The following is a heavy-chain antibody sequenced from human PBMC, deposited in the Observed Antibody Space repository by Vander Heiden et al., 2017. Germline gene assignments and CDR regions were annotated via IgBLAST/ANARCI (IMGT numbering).Heavy chain of an antibody. CDR2: ISAYNGNT. CDR1: GYTFTSYG. V-gene: IGHV1-18*01. Sequence: QVQLVQSGAEVKKPGASVKVSCKASGYTFTSYGISWVRQAPGQGLEWMGWISAYNGNTNYAQKLQGRVTMTTDTSTSTAYMELRSRRSDDTAVYYCAREGTSYYYGSGSYYTWFDPWGQGTLVTVSS. J-gene: IGHJ5*02. D-gene: IGHD3-10*01. CDR3: AREGTSYYYGSGSYYTWFDP.